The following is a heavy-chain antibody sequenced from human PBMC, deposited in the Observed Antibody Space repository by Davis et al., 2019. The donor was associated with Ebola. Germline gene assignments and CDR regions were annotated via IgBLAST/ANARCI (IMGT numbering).Heavy chain of an antibody. CDR1: GGSFSGYY. J-gene: IGHJ3*02. CDR3: ARIRPSSAFDI. V-gene: IGHV4-34*01. Sequence: PSETLSLTCAVSGGSFSGYYWSWIRQPPGKGLEWIGEINHSGSTNYNPSLKSRVTISVDTSKNQFSLKLSSVTAADTAVYYCARIRPSSAFDIWGQGTMVTVSS. CDR2: INHSGST. D-gene: IGHD3-3*02.